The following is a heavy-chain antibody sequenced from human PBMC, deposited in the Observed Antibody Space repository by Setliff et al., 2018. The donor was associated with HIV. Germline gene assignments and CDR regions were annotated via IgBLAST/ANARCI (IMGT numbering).Heavy chain of an antibody. CDR2: IYHSGST. D-gene: IGHD3-10*01. V-gene: IGHV4-38-2*02. J-gene: IGHJ4*02. Sequence: SETLSLTCNVSGYSISSGYYWGWIRQPPGKGLEWIGSIYHSGSTYYNPSLKSRVTISIDNSNNHFSLKLRSVTAADTAVYYCVSQPESRWQIEYWGQGTLVTVSS. CDR1: GYSISSGYY. CDR3: VSQPESRWQIEY.